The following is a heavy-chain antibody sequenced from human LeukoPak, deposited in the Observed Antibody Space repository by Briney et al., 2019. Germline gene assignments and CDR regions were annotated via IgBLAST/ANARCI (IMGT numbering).Heavy chain of an antibody. CDR3: ARGRSSSWFFDY. Sequence: SETLSLTCAVYGGSFSGYYWGWIRQPPGKGLEWIGEINHSGSTNYNPSLKSRVTISVDTSKNQFSLKLSSVTAADTAVYYCARGRSSSWFFDYWGQGTLVTVSS. V-gene: IGHV4-34*01. J-gene: IGHJ4*02. D-gene: IGHD6-13*01. CDR1: GGSFSGYY. CDR2: INHSGST.